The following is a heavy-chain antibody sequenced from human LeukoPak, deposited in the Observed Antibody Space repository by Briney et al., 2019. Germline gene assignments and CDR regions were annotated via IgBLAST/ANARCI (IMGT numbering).Heavy chain of an antibody. CDR2: IYTSGST. Sequence: PSETLSLTCTVSGGSISSGSYYWSWIRQPAGKGLEWIGRIYTSGSTNYNPSLKSRVTISVDTSKNQFSLKLSSVTAADTAVYYCARGGYDILTGYYYYYYMDVWGKGTTVTISS. D-gene: IGHD3-9*01. J-gene: IGHJ6*03. CDR1: GGSISSGSYY. CDR3: ARGGYDILTGYYYYYYMDV. V-gene: IGHV4-61*02.